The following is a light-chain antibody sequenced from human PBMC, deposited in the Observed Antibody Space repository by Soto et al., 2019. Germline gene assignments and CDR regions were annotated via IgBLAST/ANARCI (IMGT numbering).Light chain of an antibody. J-gene: IGKJ5*01. V-gene: IGKV1-33*01. CDR2: ATS. Sequence: DIQMTQPPSSLSASVGDRVTITCRASQAIHSYLNWYQQKPGKAPNLLIFATSILQSGVPSRFSGSGSGTDFTFTISRLQPEDIATYYCQQYENLPTFGQGTRLEI. CDR3: QQYENLPT. CDR1: QAIHSY.